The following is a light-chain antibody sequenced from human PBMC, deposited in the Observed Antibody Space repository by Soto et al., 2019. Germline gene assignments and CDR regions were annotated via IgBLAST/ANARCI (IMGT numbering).Light chain of an antibody. CDR1: QDISTR. CDR3: QQANSFPYT. V-gene: IGKV1-12*01. Sequence: DIQMTQSPSPVSASVGDRVTITCRASQDISTRLAWYQQKPGKAPKLLIHGASSLQSGVPLRFVGSGSGTDFTLSISSLQPEDFATYYCQQANSFPYTFVQGTKVDMK. CDR2: GAS. J-gene: IGKJ2*01.